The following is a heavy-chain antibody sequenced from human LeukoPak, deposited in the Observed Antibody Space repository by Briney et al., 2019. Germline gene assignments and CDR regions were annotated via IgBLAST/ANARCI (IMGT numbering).Heavy chain of an antibody. CDR1: GFTFSSYG. V-gene: IGHV3-30*18. J-gene: IGHJ6*02. D-gene: IGHD6-13*01. Sequence: GRSLRLSCAASGFTFSSYGMHWVRQAPGKGLEWVAVISYDGSNKYYADPVKGRFTISRDNSKNTLYLQMNSLRAEDTAVYYCAKELAAAGTFYYYYYGMDVWGQGTTVTVSS. CDR2: ISYDGSNK. CDR3: AKELAAAGTFYYYYYGMDV.